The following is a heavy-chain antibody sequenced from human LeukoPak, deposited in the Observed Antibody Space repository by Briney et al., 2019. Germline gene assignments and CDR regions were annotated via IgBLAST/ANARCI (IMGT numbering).Heavy chain of an antibody. CDR2: FDPEDGET. CDR3: AKRLPGLHSSSWYYFDY. J-gene: IGHJ4*02. Sequence: ASVKVSCKVSGYTLTELSMHWVRQAPGKGLEWMGGFDPEDGETIYAQKFQGRVTMTEDTSTDTAYMELSSLRAEDTAVYYCAKRLPGLHSSSWYYFDYWGQGTLVTVSS. CDR1: GYTLTELS. V-gene: IGHV1-24*01. D-gene: IGHD6-13*01.